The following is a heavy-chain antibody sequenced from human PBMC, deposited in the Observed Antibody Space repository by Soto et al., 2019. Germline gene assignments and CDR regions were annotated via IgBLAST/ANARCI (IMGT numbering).Heavy chain of an antibody. CDR3: ARDRSYYYGSGSYSNGMDV. CDR2: IYYSGST. CDR1: GGSISSGGYY. Sequence: SETLSLTCTVSGGSISSGGYYWSWIRQHPGKGLEWIWYIYYSGSTYYNPSLKSRVTISVDTSKNQFSLKLSSVTAADTAVYYCARDRSYYYGSGSYSNGMDVWGQGTTVTVSS. V-gene: IGHV4-31*03. D-gene: IGHD3-10*01. J-gene: IGHJ6*02.